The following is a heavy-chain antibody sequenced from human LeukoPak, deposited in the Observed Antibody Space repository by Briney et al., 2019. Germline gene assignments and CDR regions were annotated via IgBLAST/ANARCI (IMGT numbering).Heavy chain of an antibody. V-gene: IGHV1-2*02. Sequence: ASVKVSCKPSGDTFTANYLHWVRQAPGQGLEWLGWINLNTGYTKYAQKFQGRVTMTRDTSTSSALMELSRLRSDDTAVYFCAEDVGRTGTNCFDPWGQGTLVTVSS. J-gene: IGHJ5*02. CDR3: AEDVGRTGTNCFDP. D-gene: IGHD1-1*01. CDR2: INLNTGYT. CDR1: GDTFTANY.